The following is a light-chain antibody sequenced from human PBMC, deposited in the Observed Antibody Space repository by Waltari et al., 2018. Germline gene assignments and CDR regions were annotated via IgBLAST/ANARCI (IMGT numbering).Light chain of an antibody. J-gene: IGLJ1*01. V-gene: IGLV1-44*01. Sequence: QSVVTQPPSASGTPGQRVTMSCSGSSSNIGSNAVNWYQQFPGSAPKLLIHTNDRRPAGVPDRFSGSRSGTSASLAISGLQSEDEADYYCAAWDASLNGYVFGTGTKVTVL. CDR3: AAWDASLNGYV. CDR2: TND. CDR1: SSNIGSNA.